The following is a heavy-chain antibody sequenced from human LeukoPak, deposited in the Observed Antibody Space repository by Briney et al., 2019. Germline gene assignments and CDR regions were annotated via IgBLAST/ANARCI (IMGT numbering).Heavy chain of an antibody. J-gene: IGHJ4*02. V-gene: IGHV3-23*01. D-gene: IGHD3-16*01. CDR1: GFTVSSYA. CDR3: ARRRYDWGGDFAN. CDR2: IGGGGTL. Sequence: GGSLRLSCAASGFTVSSYAMGWVRQAPGKGLEWVSAIGGGGTLYCADSVKGRFSISRDISKNTLLLQMNSLRAEDTAVYYCARRRYDWGGDFANWGQGTLVTVSS.